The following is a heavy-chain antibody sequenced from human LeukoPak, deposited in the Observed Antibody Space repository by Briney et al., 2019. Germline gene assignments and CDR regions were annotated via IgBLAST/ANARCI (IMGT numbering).Heavy chain of an antibody. V-gene: IGHV3-53*01. CDR3: AKFKTTWGPFDY. Sequence: GGSLRLSCAASGFTVSDNYMTWVRQAPGKGLEWISVIYSSGATYYADSVEGRFTISRDNSKNTLTLQMNSLRAEDTAVYYCAKFKTTWGPFDYWGQGTLVTVSS. J-gene: IGHJ4*02. D-gene: IGHD1-14*01. CDR2: IYSSGAT. CDR1: GFTVSDNY.